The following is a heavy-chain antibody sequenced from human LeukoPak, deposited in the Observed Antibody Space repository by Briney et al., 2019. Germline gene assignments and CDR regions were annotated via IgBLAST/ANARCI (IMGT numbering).Heavy chain of an antibody. V-gene: IGHV3-66*01. CDR3: ARDSYYDILTGYYNY. Sequence: PGGSLRLSCAASGFTVSSNYMSWVRQAPGKGLEWVSVTYSGGSTYYADSVKGRFTISRDNSKNTLYLQMNSLRAEDTAVYYCARDSYYDILTGYYNYWGQGTLVTVSS. CDR2: TYSGGST. J-gene: IGHJ4*02. CDR1: GFTVSSNY. D-gene: IGHD3-9*01.